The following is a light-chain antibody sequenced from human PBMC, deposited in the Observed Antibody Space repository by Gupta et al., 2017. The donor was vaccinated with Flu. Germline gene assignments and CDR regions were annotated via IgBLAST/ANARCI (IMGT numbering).Light chain of an antibody. CDR2: QDA. CDR1: KLETKY. V-gene: IGLV3-1*01. CDR3: QAWDSSSGVV. J-gene: IGLJ2*01. Sequence: SYELTQPPSVSVSPGQTGSITCSGDKLETKYVSWYQQKSGQSPVLVIFQDAKRPSGLPERFSASTSENTATLTIRGTQALDEADYYCQAWDSSSGVVFGGGTKLTVL.